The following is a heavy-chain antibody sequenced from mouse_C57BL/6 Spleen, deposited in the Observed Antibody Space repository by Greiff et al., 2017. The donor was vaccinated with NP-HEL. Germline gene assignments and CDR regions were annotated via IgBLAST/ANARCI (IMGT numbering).Heavy chain of an antibody. CDR3: ARWSSLYAMDY. CDR1: GISITTGNYR. Sequence: EVKLQESGPGLVKPSQTVFLTCTVTGISITTGNYRWSWIRQFPGNKLEWIGYIYYSGTITYNPSLTSRTTITRDTPKNQFFLEMNSLTAEDTATYYCARWSSLYAMDYWGQGTSVTVSS. CDR2: IYYSGTI. V-gene: IGHV3-5*01. J-gene: IGHJ4*01.